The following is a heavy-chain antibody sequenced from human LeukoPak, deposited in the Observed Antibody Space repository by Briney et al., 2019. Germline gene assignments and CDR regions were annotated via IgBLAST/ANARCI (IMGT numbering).Heavy chain of an antibody. CDR2: ISWNSGSI. V-gene: IGHV3-9*01. D-gene: IGHD5-18*01. CDR3: AKESSLGAMVFLFDY. Sequence: PGRSLRLSCAASGFTFGDYAMHWVRQAPGKGLEWVSGISWNSGSIGYADSVKGRFTISRDNAKNSLYLQMNSLRAEDTALDYCAKESSLGAMVFLFDYWGQGTLVTVSS. J-gene: IGHJ4*02. CDR1: GFTFGDYA.